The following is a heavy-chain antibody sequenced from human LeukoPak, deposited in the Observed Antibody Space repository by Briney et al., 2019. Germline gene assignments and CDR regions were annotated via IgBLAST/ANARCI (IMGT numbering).Heavy chain of an antibody. CDR2: ISSSGSYT. D-gene: IGHD1-26*01. CDR3: ARDRAGGSGSYSDY. J-gene: IGHJ4*02. Sequence: GGSLRLSCAASGFTFSDYYMIWIRQAPGKGLEWVSYISSSGSYTNYADSVKGRVTIFRDNAKNSLYLQMNSLRAEDTAVYYCARDRAGGSGSYSDYWGQGTLVTVSS. V-gene: IGHV3-11*06. CDR1: GFTFSDYY.